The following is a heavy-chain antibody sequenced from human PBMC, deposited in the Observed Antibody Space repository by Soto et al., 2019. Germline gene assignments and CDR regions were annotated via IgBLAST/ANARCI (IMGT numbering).Heavy chain of an antibody. J-gene: IGHJ4*02. Sequence: ASVKVSCKVSGSTFTSNGIGWVRQAPGQGLEWMGWISTYNENMDSAPQLQGRLTMTTDTSTTTAYMELTNLKSDDTALSYCAYVGGYSTGDYSFDVWGQGTPVTVS. CDR1: GSTFTSNG. V-gene: IGHV1-18*04. CDR3: AYVGGYSTGDYSFDV. CDR2: ISTYNENM. D-gene: IGHD5-18*01.